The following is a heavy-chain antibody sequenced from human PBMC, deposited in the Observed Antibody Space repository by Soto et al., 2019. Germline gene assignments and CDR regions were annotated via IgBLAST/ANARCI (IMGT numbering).Heavy chain of an antibody. Sequence: QVQLVESGGGVVQPGRSLRLSCAASGFTFSSYVMHWVRQTPGRGLEWVAFISHDGNNKYYADSVMGRFTISRDNSENTLYLQMDSLRAEDTAVYYCARDDEGGSDCDLGYWGQGTLVTVSS. CDR1: GFTFSSYV. CDR2: ISHDGNNK. V-gene: IGHV3-30-3*01. CDR3: ARDDEGGSDCDLGY. D-gene: IGHD1-26*01. J-gene: IGHJ4*02.